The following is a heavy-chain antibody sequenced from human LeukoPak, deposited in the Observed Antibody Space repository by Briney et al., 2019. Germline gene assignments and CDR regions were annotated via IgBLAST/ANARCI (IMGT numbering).Heavy chain of an antibody. CDR1: GGTFSSYA. CDR2: IIPILGIA. J-gene: IGHJ4*02. CDR3: ARGIPDYGGNPLDY. V-gene: IGHV1-69*04. D-gene: IGHD4-23*01. Sequence: GASVKVSCKASGGTFSSYAISWVRQAPGQGLEWMGRIIPILGIANYAQKFQGRVTITADKSTSTAYMELSSLRSEDTAVYYCARGIPDYGGNPLDYWGQGTLVTVSS.